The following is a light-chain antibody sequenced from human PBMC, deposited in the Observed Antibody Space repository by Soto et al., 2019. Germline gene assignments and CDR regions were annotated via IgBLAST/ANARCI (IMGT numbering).Light chain of an antibody. CDR3: AGWDDRLNGWV. CDR1: SPNIGSNP. J-gene: IGLJ3*02. CDR2: NNN. V-gene: IGLV1-44*01. Sequence: QSVLTQPPSASGTPGQRVSISCSGGSPNIGSNPVNWYQQLPGTAPKLLIYNNNQRPSGVPDRFSGSKSGASASLAISGLQSEDEADYYCAGWDDRLNGWVFGGRTKLTVL.